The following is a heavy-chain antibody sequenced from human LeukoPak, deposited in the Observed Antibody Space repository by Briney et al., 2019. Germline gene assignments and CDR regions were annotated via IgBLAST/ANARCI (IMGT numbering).Heavy chain of an antibody. CDR2: IKYDGSAK. CDR1: GISFSGNW. CDR3: AFSNAFKV. Sequence: GGSPRLSCAASGISFSGNWMGWVRQAPGEGLEWVASIKYDGSAKYNADSVKGRFTISRDNAKNSLYLEMNSLTAEDTAVYYCAFSNAFKVWGQGTLVTVSS. D-gene: IGHD2-8*01. J-gene: IGHJ4*02. V-gene: IGHV3-7*01.